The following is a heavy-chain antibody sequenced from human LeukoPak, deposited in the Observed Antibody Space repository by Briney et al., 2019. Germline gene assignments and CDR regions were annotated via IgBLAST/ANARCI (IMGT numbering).Heavy chain of an antibody. CDR1: GGSISSYY. CDR3: ARDYAVDTAMAYYYYMDV. CDR2: IHTSGST. J-gene: IGHJ6*03. Sequence: SETLSLTCTVSGGSISSYYWNWIRQPAGKGLEWIGRIHTSGSTNYNPSLKSRVTISVDRSKNQFSLKLSSVTAADTAVYYCARDYAVDTAMAYYYYMDVWGKGTTVTVSS. D-gene: IGHD5-18*01. V-gene: IGHV4-4*07.